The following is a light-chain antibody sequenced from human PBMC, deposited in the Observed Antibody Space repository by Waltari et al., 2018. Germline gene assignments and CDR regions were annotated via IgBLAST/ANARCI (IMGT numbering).Light chain of an antibody. CDR2: STN. CDR1: SGSVPTRYY. Sequence: QTVVTQEPSFSVSPGRTVTLTCGFTSGSVPTRYYPTWYQQTPGQAPRTLIYSTNTRSSGVPDRFSGSILGNKAALTITGAQADDESDYYCVLYMGSGISVFGGGTKLTVL. CDR3: VLYMGSGISV. V-gene: IGLV8-61*01. J-gene: IGLJ3*02.